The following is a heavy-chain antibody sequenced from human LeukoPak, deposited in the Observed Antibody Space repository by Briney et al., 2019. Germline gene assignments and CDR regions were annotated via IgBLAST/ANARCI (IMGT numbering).Heavy chain of an antibody. D-gene: IGHD1-26*01. CDR2: IYRGGST. J-gene: IGHJ4*02. CDR3: ARVIPSGRYLAGCDY. CDR1: GYSISSGYY. V-gene: IGHV4-38-2*02. Sequence: SETLSLTCTVSGYSISSGYYWGWIRQPPGKGLEWIGRIYRGGSTFYNPSLKSRVTISVDTSKNQYSLKLSSVTAADTAVCYCARVIPSGRYLAGCDYGGQGTLVAVSS.